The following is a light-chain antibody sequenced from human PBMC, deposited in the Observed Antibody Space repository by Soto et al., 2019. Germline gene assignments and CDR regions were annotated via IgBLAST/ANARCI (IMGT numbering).Light chain of an antibody. Sequence: EIVLTQSPATLSLSPGERAALSCRASQSVSSYLAWYQQKPGQAPRLLIYDASKRAPGIPARFTGSGSGTDFTLTISRLEPEDLAVYFCQQRSNWPSTFGGGTKVEI. J-gene: IGKJ4*01. CDR3: QQRSNWPST. V-gene: IGKV3-11*01. CDR2: DAS. CDR1: QSVSSY.